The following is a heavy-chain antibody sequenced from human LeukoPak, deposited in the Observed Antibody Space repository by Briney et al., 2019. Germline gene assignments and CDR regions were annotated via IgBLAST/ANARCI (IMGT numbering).Heavy chain of an antibody. CDR3: ASPAGLPLSIAAAAGGMDV. CDR1: GFTFSSYS. J-gene: IGHJ6*02. D-gene: IGHD6-13*01. Sequence: PGGSLRLSCAASGFTFSSYSMNWVRQAPGKGLEWVSSISSSSSYIYYADSVKGRFTISRDNAKNSLYLQMNSLRAEDTAVYYCASPAGLPLSIAAAAGGMDVWGQGTTVTVSS. CDR2: ISSSSSYI. V-gene: IGHV3-21*01.